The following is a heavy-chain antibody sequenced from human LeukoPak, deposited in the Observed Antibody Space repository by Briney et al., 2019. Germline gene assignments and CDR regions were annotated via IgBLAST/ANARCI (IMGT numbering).Heavy chain of an antibody. V-gene: IGHV3-30-3*01. J-gene: IGHJ5*02. D-gene: IGHD3-9*01. CDR2: ISYDGSNK. Sequence: PGGSLRLSCAASGFTFSCYAMHWVRQAPGKGLEWVAVISYDGSNKYYADSVKGRFTISRDNSKNTLYLQMNSLRAEDTAVYYCARARDDYDILTGYRGRNWFDPWGQGTLVTVSS. CDR3: ARARDDYDILTGYRGRNWFDP. CDR1: GFTFSCYA.